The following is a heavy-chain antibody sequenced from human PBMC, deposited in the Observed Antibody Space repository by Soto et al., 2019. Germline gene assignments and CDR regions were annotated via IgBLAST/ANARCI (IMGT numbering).Heavy chain of an antibody. CDR2: ISSTSTYI. CDR3: ARETEGYTSTYAFDY. V-gene: IGHV3-21*01. D-gene: IGHD2-2*02. Sequence: GGSLRLSCAASGFTFSSYGMHWVRQAPGKGLEWVSSISSTSTYIYYADSLKGRFTISRDNTKNSLYLQINSLRDDDTAVYYCARETEGYTSTYAFDYWGQGALVTVSS. CDR1: GFTFSSYG. J-gene: IGHJ4*02.